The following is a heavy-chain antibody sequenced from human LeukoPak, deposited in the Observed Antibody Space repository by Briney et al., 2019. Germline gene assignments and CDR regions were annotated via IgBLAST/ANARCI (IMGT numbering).Heavy chain of an antibody. CDR3: AKDLSVHYDTRGFDP. Sequence: SLILSCEASGFTFSGFGMHWVRQAPGKGLEWVTFISYDGSDEYYTESVKGRFTISRDNSKNTVYLQMNSLRAEDTAVYYCAKDLSVHYDTRGFDPWGQGTLVTVSS. CDR1: GFTFSGFG. V-gene: IGHV3-30*18. CDR2: ISYDGSDE. J-gene: IGHJ5*02. D-gene: IGHD3-22*01.